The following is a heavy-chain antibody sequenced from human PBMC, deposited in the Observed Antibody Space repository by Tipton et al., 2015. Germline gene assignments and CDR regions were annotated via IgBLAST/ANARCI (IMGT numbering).Heavy chain of an antibody. V-gene: IGHV5-51*01. Sequence: QLVQSGGEVKKPGESLNISCKASGYRFSNHWIGWVRQMPGKGLEWVGIIHPSDSETIYSPSFQGQVTISADRSTSTAYLQWSSLKASDTAIYYCARQPLVYAINGWLDSWGQGTLVTVSS. CDR2: IHPSDSET. J-gene: IGHJ5*01. CDR1: GYRFSNHW. D-gene: IGHD2-8*01. CDR3: ARQPLVYAINGWLDS.